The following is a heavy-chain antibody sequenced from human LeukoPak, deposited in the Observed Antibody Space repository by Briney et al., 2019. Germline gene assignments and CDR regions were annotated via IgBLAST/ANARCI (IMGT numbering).Heavy chain of an antibody. Sequence: SETLSLTCTVSGGSISSRSYYWRWIRQPPGKGLEWIGSINFRGSTSYNPSLKSRVTISSDTSKNQFSLKLSSLTAADTAVYYCARYQGGTMFDIWGQGTMVTVSS. CDR3: ARYQGGTMFDI. CDR1: GGSISSRSYY. J-gene: IGHJ3*02. CDR2: INFRGST. V-gene: IGHV4-39*01. D-gene: IGHD3-10*01.